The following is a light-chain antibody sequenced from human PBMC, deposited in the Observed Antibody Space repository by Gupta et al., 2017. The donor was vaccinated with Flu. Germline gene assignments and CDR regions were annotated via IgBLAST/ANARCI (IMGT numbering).Light chain of an antibody. V-gene: IGLV5-37*01. CDR1: SDINVGSYN. J-gene: IGLJ3*02. CDR3: LFWPNNASGV. CDR2: YYSDSDK. Sequence: PVLTQPPSSSASPGESARLTCTSPSDINVGSYNIYLYQQKPGTPPRYLLYYYSDSDKGQVSGVPSRVSGSKDASANTEMLLISVLQLEDEADEYCLFWPNNASGVFGGGTKLTVL.